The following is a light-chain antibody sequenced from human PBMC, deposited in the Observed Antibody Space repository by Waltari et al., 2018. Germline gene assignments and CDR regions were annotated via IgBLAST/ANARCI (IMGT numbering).Light chain of an antibody. CDR3: SSYTSSSSYV. V-gene: IGLV2-14*01. CDR2: EVS. J-gene: IGLJ1*01. CDR1: SSDVGSYNY. Sequence: QSALTQPASVSGSPGQSITISCTGTSSDVGSYNYVSWYQQHPGKAPKLMIYEVSNRPSGVSSRFSGSQSGNTASLTISGLQAEDEADYYCSSYTSSSSYVFGTGTKVTVL.